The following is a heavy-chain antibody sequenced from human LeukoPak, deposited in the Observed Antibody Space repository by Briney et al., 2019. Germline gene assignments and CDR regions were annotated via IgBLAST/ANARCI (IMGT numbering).Heavy chain of an antibody. D-gene: IGHD3-3*01. V-gene: IGHV3-7*01. CDR3: ARSGSDFDY. CDR1: GFTFSNYW. Sequence: GGSLRLSCEASGFTFSNYWMSWVRQTPGKGLEWVANIKEDGSEKNYVDSVKGRFTLSRDNAKNPLYLQTNSLRAEDTAVYYCARSGSDFDYWGQGTLVSVSS. CDR2: IKEDGSEK. J-gene: IGHJ4*02.